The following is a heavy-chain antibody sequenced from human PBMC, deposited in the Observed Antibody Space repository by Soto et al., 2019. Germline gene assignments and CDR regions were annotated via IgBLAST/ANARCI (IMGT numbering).Heavy chain of an antibody. CDR3: ARAAEAGTVDY. D-gene: IGHD6-19*01. CDR2: INQDGSEE. CDR1: RFTFSIYW. J-gene: IGHJ4*02. V-gene: IGHV3-7*01. Sequence: WGSLRLSCAASRFTFSIYWMSWVRQAPGKGLEWVANINQDGSEEYYVDSVKGRFTISRDNAQNSLYLQMNSLRAEDTAVYYCARAAEAGTVDYWGQGTLVTVSS.